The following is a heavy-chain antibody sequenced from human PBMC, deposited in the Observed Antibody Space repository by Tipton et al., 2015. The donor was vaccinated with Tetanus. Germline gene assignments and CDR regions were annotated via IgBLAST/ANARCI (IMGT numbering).Heavy chain of an antibody. CDR2: ISASGST. CDR1: GGSISSDAHY. J-gene: IGHJ4*02. V-gene: IGHV4-31*02. Sequence: LRLSCSVSGGSISSDAHYWSWIRQPPGKGLEWVGEISASGSTNYNPSLESRITMSVDTTKKRISLRLASLMAADTAVYFCARSIAAAAVWPYDFWGQGTLVTV. D-gene: IGHD6-13*01. CDR3: ARSIAAAAVWPYDF.